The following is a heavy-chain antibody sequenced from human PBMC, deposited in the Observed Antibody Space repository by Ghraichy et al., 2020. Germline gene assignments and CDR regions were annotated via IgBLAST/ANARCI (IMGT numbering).Heavy chain of an antibody. V-gene: IGHV3-21*04. J-gene: IGHJ4*02. D-gene: IGHD3-3*01. CDR1: GFTFTTYS. CDR2: IDSNLSQI. CDR3: VRGFQHEMRSGRFVFDF. Sequence: GGSLRLSCAASGFTFTTYSMNWVRQTPGKGLEWVSSIDSNLSQIYYGESVKGRFTVSRDNAENSQSLQMNSLRAEDTAVYYCVRGFQHEMRSGRFVFDFWGQGALVTVSS.